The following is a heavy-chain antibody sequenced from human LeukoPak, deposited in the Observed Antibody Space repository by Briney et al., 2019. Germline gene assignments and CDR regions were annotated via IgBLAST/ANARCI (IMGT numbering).Heavy chain of an antibody. CDR1: GFTFSSYA. V-gene: IGHV3-30-3*01. Sequence: GGSLRLSCAASGFTFSSYAMHWVRQAPGKGLEWVAVISYDGSNKYYADSVKGRFTISRDNSKNTLYLQMNSLRAEDTAVYYCARANSAVAGTGDYWGQGTLVTVSS. CDR3: ARANSAVAGTGDY. CDR2: ISYDGSNK. D-gene: IGHD6-19*01. J-gene: IGHJ4*02.